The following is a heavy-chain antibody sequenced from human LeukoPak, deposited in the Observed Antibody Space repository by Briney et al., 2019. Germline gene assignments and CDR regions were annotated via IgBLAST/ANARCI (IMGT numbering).Heavy chain of an antibody. D-gene: IGHD3-22*01. CDR3: ARVHDSSGYRGAFDI. CDR2: IYTSGST. Sequence: SETLSLTCTVSGGSISSYYWSWIRQPAGKGLEWIGRIYTSGSTNYNPSLKSRVTMSVDTSKNQFPLKLSSVTAADTAVYYCARVHDSSGYRGAFDIWGQGTMVTVSS. J-gene: IGHJ3*02. CDR1: GGSISSYY. V-gene: IGHV4-4*07.